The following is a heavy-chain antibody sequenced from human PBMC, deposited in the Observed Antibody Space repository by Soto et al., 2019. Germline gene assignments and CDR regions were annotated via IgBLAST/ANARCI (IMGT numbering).Heavy chain of an antibody. CDR2: IDSSGYTV. CDR1: AFTFRSYE. Sequence: GGSLRLSCAASAFTFRSYEMNWVRQAPGKGLEWVSYIDSSGYTVYYADSVRGRFTISRDNARNSLYLQLNSLRAEDTAIYYCAGSFGRAPHSWFDPWGQGTLVTVSS. V-gene: IGHV3-48*03. D-gene: IGHD3-10*01. J-gene: IGHJ5*02. CDR3: AGSFGRAPHSWFDP.